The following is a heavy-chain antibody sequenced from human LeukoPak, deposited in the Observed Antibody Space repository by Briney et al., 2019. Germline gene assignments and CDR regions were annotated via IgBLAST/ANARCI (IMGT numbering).Heavy chain of an antibody. CDR2: IYSGGST. CDR1: GFTFSGYA. V-gene: IGHV3-23*03. J-gene: IGHJ4*02. CDR3: AKDRGYGDADFDY. Sequence: GGSLRLSCAASGFTFSGYAMSWVRQAPGKGLEWVSVIYSGGSTYYADSVKGRFTISRDNSKNTLYLQMNSLRAEDTAVYYCAKDRGYGDADFDYWGQGTLVTVSS. D-gene: IGHD4-17*01.